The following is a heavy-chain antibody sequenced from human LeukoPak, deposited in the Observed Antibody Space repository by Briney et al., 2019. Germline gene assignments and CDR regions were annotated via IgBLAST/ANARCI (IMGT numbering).Heavy chain of an antibody. CDR2: ISGSGGNT. J-gene: IGHJ4*02. CDR3: AKDRMKWRVAAASIEY. Sequence: GGSLRLSCVGSGFTFSTYDISWVRQAPGKGLEWVSAISGSGGNTKYADSVKGRFTISRDNSKSTLYLQMNSLRGDDTAVYYCAKDRMKWRVAAASIEYWGRGTLVTVST. V-gene: IGHV3-23*01. CDR1: GFTFSTYD. D-gene: IGHD2-2*01.